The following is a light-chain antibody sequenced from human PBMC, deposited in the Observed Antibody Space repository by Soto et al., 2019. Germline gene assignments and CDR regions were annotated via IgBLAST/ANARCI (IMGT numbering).Light chain of an antibody. J-gene: IGLJ2*01. CDR2: DDS. CDR1: RIGSKS. V-gene: IGLV3-21*02. CDR3: AAWDDSLSGDVV. Sequence: SYELTQPPSVSVAPGQTARITCGGNRIGSKSVHWFQQKPGQAPVLVVHDDSDRPSGIPERFSGSKSGTSASLAISGLRSEDEADYYCAAWDDSLSGDVVFGGGTKLTVL.